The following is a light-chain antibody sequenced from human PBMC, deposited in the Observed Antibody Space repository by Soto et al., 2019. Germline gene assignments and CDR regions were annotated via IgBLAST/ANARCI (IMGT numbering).Light chain of an antibody. V-gene: IGLV2-14*01. CDR1: SSDVGGYNY. Sequence: QSALTQPASVSGSPGQSISISCTGTSSDVGGYNYVSWYQQHPAKAPKLMIYDVSNRPSGVSDRFSGSKSGNTASLTISGLQAEDEADYYCYSYTSSSTYVFGTGTKLTVL. CDR2: DVS. J-gene: IGLJ1*01. CDR3: YSYTSSSTYV.